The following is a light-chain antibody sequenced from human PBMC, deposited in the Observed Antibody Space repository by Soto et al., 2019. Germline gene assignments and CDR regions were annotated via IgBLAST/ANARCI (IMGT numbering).Light chain of an antibody. Sequence: VMTQSPATLSVSPSEGSTLSCRASQSFNSIYLAWYQQKPGQAPRPLIYGASSRATGIPDRFSGSGSGTDFTLTISRLEPEDFAVYYCQQYGSSSWTFGQATKVDIK. CDR2: GAS. CDR1: QSFNSIY. J-gene: IGKJ1*01. CDR3: QQYGSSSWT. V-gene: IGKV3-20*01.